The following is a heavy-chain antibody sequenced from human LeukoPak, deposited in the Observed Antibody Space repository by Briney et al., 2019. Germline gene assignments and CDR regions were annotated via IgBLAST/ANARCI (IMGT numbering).Heavy chain of an antibody. Sequence: SETLSLTCTVSGGSMNTNNYYWGWIRQPPGKGLEWIGSVYYSGTTYYNPSLKSRVTISADTSKNRFSLKLRSVTAADTAVYYCARDTSGYYSFDYWGQGTLLTVSS. CDR2: VYYSGTT. CDR1: GGSMNTNNYY. CDR3: ARDTSGYYSFDY. J-gene: IGHJ4*02. D-gene: IGHD3-22*01. V-gene: IGHV4-39*02.